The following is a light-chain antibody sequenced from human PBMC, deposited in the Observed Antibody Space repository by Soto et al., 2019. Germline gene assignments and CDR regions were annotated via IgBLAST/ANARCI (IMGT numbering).Light chain of an antibody. Sequence: QSVLTQPPSVSATPGQGVTLSCSGGDSNIGSTAVNLYQQVPGTAPKLLIYSSNQRPSGVPDRISGSKSGTSASLAISGLQSEDEADYYCAAWDDDLHVWLFGGGTKLTVL. J-gene: IGLJ2*01. CDR1: DSNIGSTA. V-gene: IGLV1-44*01. CDR3: AAWDDDLHVWL. CDR2: SSN.